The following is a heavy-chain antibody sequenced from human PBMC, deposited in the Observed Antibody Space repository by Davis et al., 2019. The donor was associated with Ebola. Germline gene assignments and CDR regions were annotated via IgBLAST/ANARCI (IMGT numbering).Heavy chain of an antibody. Sequence: ASVKVSCKTSAYSVSDYYLHWVRQAPGQGLEWMGWVYMKSGGTRYTQKFQGRVTMTRDTSISTAYMDLSGLRSDDTALYYCARDTLGRALFDYWGQGTLVTVSS. CDR3: ARDTLGRALFDY. J-gene: IGHJ4*02. CDR1: AYSVSDYY. CDR2: VYMKSGGT. V-gene: IGHV1-2*02. D-gene: IGHD2/OR15-2a*01.